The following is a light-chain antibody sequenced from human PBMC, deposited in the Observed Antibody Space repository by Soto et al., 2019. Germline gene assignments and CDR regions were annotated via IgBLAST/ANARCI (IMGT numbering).Light chain of an antibody. CDR1: QSVSSY. CDR3: EQRSNWPPT. CDR2: DAS. Sequence: EIVLTQSPATLSLSPGERATLSCRASQSVSSYLAWYQQKPGQAPRLLIYDASNRATGIPARFSGSGSGTDFTLTISSLGTEDFAVYYCEQRSNWPPTFGQGTKLEIK. J-gene: IGKJ2*01. V-gene: IGKV3-11*01.